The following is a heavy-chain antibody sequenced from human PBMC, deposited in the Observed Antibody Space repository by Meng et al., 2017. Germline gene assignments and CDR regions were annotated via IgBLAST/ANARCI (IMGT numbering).Heavy chain of an antibody. CDR1: GYTFTGYY. V-gene: IGHV1-2*02. CDR2: INPNSGGT. Sequence: ASVKVSCKASGYTFTGYYMHWVRQAPGQGLEWMGWINPNSGGTNYAQKFQGRVTMTRDTSISTAYMELSRLRSDDTAVYYCARNDCSSTSCYAGAFDIWGQGTMVTVSS. D-gene: IGHD2-2*01. J-gene: IGHJ3*02. CDR3: ARNDCSSTSCYAGAFDI.